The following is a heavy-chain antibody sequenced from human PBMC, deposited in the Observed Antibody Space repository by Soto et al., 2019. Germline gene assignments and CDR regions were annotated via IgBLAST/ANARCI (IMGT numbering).Heavy chain of an antibody. J-gene: IGHJ4*02. V-gene: IGHV3-33*01. D-gene: IGHD1-26*01. Sequence: GGSLRLSCAASGFTFSSYGMHWVRQAPGKGLEWVAVIWYDGSNKYYADSVKGRFTISRDNSKNTLYLQMNSLRAEDTAVYYCARDYGSEVGFDYWGQGTLVTVSS. CDR2: IWYDGSNK. CDR3: ARDYGSEVGFDY. CDR1: GFTFSSYG.